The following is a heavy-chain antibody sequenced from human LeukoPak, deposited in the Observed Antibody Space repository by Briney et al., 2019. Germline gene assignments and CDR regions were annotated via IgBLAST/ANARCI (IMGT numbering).Heavy chain of an antibody. CDR1: GGSISSYY. CDR2: IYYSGST. J-gene: IGHJ4*02. Sequence: KPSETLPLTCTVSGGSISSYYWSWIRQPPGKGLEWIGYIYYSGSTNYNPSLKSRVTISVDTSKNQFSLKLSSVTAADTAVYYCARYYYDEHLDYWGQGTLVTVSS. V-gene: IGHV4-59*01. D-gene: IGHD3-22*01. CDR3: ARYYYDEHLDY.